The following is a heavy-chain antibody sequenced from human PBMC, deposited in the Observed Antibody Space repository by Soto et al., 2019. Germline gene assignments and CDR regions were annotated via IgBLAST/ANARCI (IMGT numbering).Heavy chain of an antibody. V-gene: IGHV4-30-4*01. Sequence: SETLSLTCSVSGGTINSGDYFWSWIRQPPGKGLEWIGYIYYSGSTYHNPSLKSRINISVDTSKNQFSLKLSSVTAADTAVYYCATVPTYYYDRSGYANAFDMWGQGTMVTVS. CDR2: IYYSGST. J-gene: IGHJ3*02. D-gene: IGHD3-22*01. CDR3: ATVPTYYYDRSGYANAFDM. CDR1: GGTINSGDYF.